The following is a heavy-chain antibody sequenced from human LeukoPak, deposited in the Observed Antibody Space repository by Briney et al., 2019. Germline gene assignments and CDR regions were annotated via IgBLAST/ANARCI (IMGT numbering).Heavy chain of an antibody. CDR1: GYTFTSYG. CDR2: ISAYNGNT. D-gene: IGHD3-22*01. Sequence: ASVKVSCKASGYTFTSYGISWVRQAPGQGLEWMGWISAYNGNTNYAQKLQGRVTMTTDTSTSTAYMELRSLRSDDTAVYYCARDNRYYYDSSGYYPSRNLYFDYWGQGTLVTVSS. V-gene: IGHV1-18*01. J-gene: IGHJ4*02. CDR3: ARDNRYYYDSSGYYPSRNLYFDY.